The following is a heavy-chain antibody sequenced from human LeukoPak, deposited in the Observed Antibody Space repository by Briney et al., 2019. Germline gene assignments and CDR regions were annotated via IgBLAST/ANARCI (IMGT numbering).Heavy chain of an antibody. V-gene: IGHV4-39*07. Sequence: SETLSLTCNVFGGSISSRSHYWGWIRQPPGKGLEWIGSVYYSGTTYDHPSLKSRVSISVDTSKDQMSLRLSSVTAADTAVYYCVRLTTDDFWSGYYYYMDVWGKGTTVIVSS. CDR2: VYYSGTT. J-gene: IGHJ6*03. CDR1: GGSISSRSHY. D-gene: IGHD3-3*01. CDR3: VRLTTDDFWSGYYYYMDV.